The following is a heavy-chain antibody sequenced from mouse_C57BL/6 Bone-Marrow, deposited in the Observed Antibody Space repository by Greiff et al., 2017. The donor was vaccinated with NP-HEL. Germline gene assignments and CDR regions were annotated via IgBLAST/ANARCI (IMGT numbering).Heavy chain of an antibody. CDR1: GFTFSDAW. D-gene: IGHD4-1*01. Sequence: EVMLVESGGGLVQPGGSMKLSCAASGFTFSDAWMDWVRQSPEKGLEWVAEIRNKANNHATYYAESVKGRFTISRDDSKSSVYLQMNSLRAEDTGIYYCTRDWDVYFDYWGQGTTLTVSS. CDR3: TRDWDVYFDY. V-gene: IGHV6-6*01. CDR2: IRNKANNHAT. J-gene: IGHJ2*01.